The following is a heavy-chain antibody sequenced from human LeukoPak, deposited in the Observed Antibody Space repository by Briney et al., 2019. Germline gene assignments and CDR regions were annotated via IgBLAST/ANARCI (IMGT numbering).Heavy chain of an antibody. D-gene: IGHD6-25*01. CDR3: ARDSSGPLNWFDP. CDR2: IHPNSDDT. Sequence: ASVKVSRKASGYTFSDYYIHWVRQAPGQGLEWMGSIHPNSDDTNYSQKFQGRATMTRDTSMKTAYMELSRLTSDDTAVYYCARDSSGPLNWFDPWGQGTLVTVSS. J-gene: IGHJ5*02. CDR1: GYTFSDYY. V-gene: IGHV1-2*02.